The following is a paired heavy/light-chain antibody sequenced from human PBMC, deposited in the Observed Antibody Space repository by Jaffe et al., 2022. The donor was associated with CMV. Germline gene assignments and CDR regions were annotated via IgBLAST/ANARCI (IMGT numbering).Heavy chain of an antibody. CDR3: ARLPGGNPRTWFDY. Sequence: EVQLVQSGPEVKEPGEALKISCVASGYSFASHWLGWVRQMPGKGLEWMGFIYPGDSDTRYSPSFQGQVTISADMSISTAYLQWNVLKTSDTAMYYCARLPGGNPRTWFDYWGQGTLVTVSS. D-gene: IGHD2-8*02. V-gene: IGHV5-51*01. CDR2: IYPGDSDT. CDR1: GYSFASHW. J-gene: IGHJ4*02.
Light chain of an antibody. J-gene: IGKJ1*01. V-gene: IGKV1-39*01. Sequence: DFQMTQSPSSLSASIGDGVTITCRAGQNINTYVNWYQQNPGEAPKLLISAASSLQSGVPSRFSGSGSGRDFTLTISSLQPEDFATYYCQQSFGTHMWTFGQGTKVEIK. CDR3: QQSFGTHMWT. CDR2: AAS. CDR1: QNINTY.